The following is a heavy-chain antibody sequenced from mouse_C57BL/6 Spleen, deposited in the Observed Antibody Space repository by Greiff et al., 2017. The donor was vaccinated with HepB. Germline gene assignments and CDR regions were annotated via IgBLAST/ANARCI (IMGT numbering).Heavy chain of an antibody. D-gene: IGHD1-1*01. J-gene: IGHJ4*01. CDR3: ARSGYGSSYEGYYYAMDY. CDR2: INPSNGGT. CDR1: GYTFTSYW. V-gene: IGHV1-53*01. Sequence: QVQLQQSGTELVKPGASVKLSCKASGYTFTSYWMHWVKQRPGQGLEWIGNINPSNGGTNYNEKFKSKATLTVDKSSSTAYMQLSSLTSEDSAVYYCARSGYGSSYEGYYYAMDYWGQGTSVTVSS.